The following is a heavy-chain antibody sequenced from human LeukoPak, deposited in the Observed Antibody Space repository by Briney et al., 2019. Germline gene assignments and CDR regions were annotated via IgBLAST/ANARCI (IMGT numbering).Heavy chain of an antibody. V-gene: IGHV4-31*03. Sequence: PSETLSRTCTVSGVSISSAGYYWSWIRQHPGKGLEWIGYIYYTGSTYYNPSLKRRAIISIDTSKNQFSMRLSAVTAADTALYYCERSREPAAMPLLYWGQGTLVIVSS. CDR3: ERSREPAAMPLLY. D-gene: IGHD2-2*01. CDR2: IYYTGST. J-gene: IGHJ4*02. CDR1: GVSISSAGYY.